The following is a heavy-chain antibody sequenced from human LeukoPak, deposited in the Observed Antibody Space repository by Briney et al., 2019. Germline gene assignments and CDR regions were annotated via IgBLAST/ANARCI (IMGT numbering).Heavy chain of an antibody. V-gene: IGHV4-39*07. CDR2: IYYSGTT. J-gene: IGHJ6*02. Sequence: SETLSLTCTVSGGSISSSSYYWGWIRQPPGKGLEWIGCIYYSGTTHYNPSLKSRGTISLDTSKNQFSLKLTSVTAADTAVYYCARVSGRYYYGMDVWGQGTTATVSS. CDR3: ARVSGRYYYGMDV. CDR1: GGSISSSSYY. D-gene: IGHD6-25*01.